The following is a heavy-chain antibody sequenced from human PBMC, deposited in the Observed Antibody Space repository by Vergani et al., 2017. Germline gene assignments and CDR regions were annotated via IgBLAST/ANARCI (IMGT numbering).Heavy chain of an antibody. CDR3: AXDLAAAGTRSYYYYYMDV. D-gene: IGHD6-13*01. V-gene: IGHV3-23*01. Sequence: EVQLLESGGGLVQPGGSLRLSCAASGFTFSSYAMSWVRQAPGKGLEWVSAISGSGGSTYYADSVKGRFTISRDNSKNTLYLQMNSLRAEDTAVYYCAXDLAAAGTRSYYYYYMDVWGKGTTVTVSS. CDR2: ISGSGGST. CDR1: GFTFSSYA. J-gene: IGHJ6*03.